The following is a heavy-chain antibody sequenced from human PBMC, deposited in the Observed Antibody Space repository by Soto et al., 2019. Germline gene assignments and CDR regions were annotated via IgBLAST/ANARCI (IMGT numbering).Heavy chain of an antibody. Sequence: SETLSLTCTVSGGSISSYYWSWIRQPPGKGLEWIGYIYYSGSTNYNPSLKSRVTISVDTSKNQFSLKLSSVTAADTAVYYCARGPHIVVVTAIQYYFDYWGQGTLVTV. D-gene: IGHD2-21*02. CDR1: GGSISSYY. J-gene: IGHJ4*02. V-gene: IGHV4-59*01. CDR3: ARGPHIVVVTAIQYYFDY. CDR2: IYYSGST.